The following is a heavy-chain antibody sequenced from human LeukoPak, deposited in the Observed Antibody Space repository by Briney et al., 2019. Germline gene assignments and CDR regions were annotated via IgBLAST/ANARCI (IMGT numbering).Heavy chain of an antibody. CDR3: ARGGRAWIQLWLEWYFDL. J-gene: IGHJ2*01. CDR1: GGSFSGYY. Sequence: NSSETLSLTCAVYGGSFSGYYWSWIRQPPGKGLEWIGEINHSGSTNYNPSLKSRVTISVDTSKNQFSLKLSSVTAADTAVYYCARGGRAWIQLWLEWYFDLWGRGTLVTVSS. V-gene: IGHV4-34*01. D-gene: IGHD5-18*01. CDR2: INHSGST.